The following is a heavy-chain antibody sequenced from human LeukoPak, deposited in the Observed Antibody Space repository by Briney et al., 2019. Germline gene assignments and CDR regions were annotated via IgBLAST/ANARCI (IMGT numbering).Heavy chain of an antibody. CDR1: GGSISNDY. J-gene: IGHJ4*02. Sequence: SETLSLTCTVSGGSISNDYWSWIRQPAGKGLEWIGRIYTSGSTNYNPSLKSRVTMSVDTSKNQFSLKLSSVTAADTAVYYCATYTVTTSGIDYWGQGTLVTVSS. D-gene: IGHD4-17*01. CDR2: IYTSGST. CDR3: ATYTVTTSGIDY. V-gene: IGHV4-4*07.